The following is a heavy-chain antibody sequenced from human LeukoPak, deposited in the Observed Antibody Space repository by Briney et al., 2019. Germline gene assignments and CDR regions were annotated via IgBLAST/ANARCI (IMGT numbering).Heavy chain of an antibody. CDR1: VFISSTYA. CDR2: ISGSGGSK. CDR3: ARVIRAAPGKGYFDY. Sequence: GGSLRLSCATSVFISSTYALSGVRHAPEKGLEGASSISGSGGSKYQADSVKGRFTISRDSSKNTLYLQMNSLRAEDTAIYYCARVIRAAPGKGYFDYWGQGTLVTVSS. V-gene: IGHV3-23*01. D-gene: IGHD6-13*01. J-gene: IGHJ4*02.